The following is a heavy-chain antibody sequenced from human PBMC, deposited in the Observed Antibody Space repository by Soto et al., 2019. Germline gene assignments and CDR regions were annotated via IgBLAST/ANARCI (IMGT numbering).Heavy chain of an antibody. CDR1: GYTLTELS. CDR2: FDPEDGET. Sequence: ASVKVSCKVSGYTLTELSMHWVRQAPGKGLEWMGGFDPEDGETIYAQKFQGRVTMTEDTSTDTAYMELSSLRSEDTAVYYCVASSSWDPSLDYWGQGTLVTVSS. CDR3: VASSSWDPSLDY. D-gene: IGHD6-13*01. V-gene: IGHV1-24*01. J-gene: IGHJ4*02.